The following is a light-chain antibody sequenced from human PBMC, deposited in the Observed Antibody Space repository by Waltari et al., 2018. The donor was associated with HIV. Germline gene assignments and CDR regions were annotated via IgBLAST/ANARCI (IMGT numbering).Light chain of an antibody. CDR1: NSDFGSYDF. Sequence: QSALTQPASVSGSPGQSITISCTGTNSDFGSYDFVSWYQQYPGKAPRLIISGVRNRPSGISSRFSGSKYGYTASLTISGLRAEDEADYFCSSWTSSTTLVFGTGTKVTVL. J-gene: IGLJ1*01. CDR2: GVR. V-gene: IGLV2-14*01. CDR3: SSWTSSTTLV.